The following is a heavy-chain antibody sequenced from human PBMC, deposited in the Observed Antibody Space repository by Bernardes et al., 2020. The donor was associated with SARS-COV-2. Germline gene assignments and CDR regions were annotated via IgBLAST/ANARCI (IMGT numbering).Heavy chain of an antibody. CDR2: ISGSGGST. CDR1: GFTFSSYA. V-gene: IGHV3-23*01. CDR3: AKAKYCSSTSCYTPGVWISLGSGWFDP. D-gene: IGHD2-2*02. Sequence: GGSLRLSCAASGFTFSSYAMSWVRQAPGKGLEWVSAISGSGGSTYYADSVKGRFTISRDNSKNTLYLQMNSLRAEDTAVYYCAKAKYCSSTSCYTPGVWISLGSGWFDPWGQGTLVTVSS. J-gene: IGHJ5*02.